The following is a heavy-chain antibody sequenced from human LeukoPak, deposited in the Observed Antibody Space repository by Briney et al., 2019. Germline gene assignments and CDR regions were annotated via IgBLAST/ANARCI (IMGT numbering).Heavy chain of an antibody. CDR3: ARRQGCSSTSCPPDY. Sequence: GQSLKTSCRGSGYSFTTYWIGWVRQMPGKGLEWMGIIYPGDSDTRYSPSFQGQVTMSADKSINTAYLQWSSLKASDTAMYYCARRQGCSSTSCPPDYWGQGTLGSVSS. CDR2: IYPGDSDT. V-gene: IGHV5-51*01. D-gene: IGHD2-2*01. CDR1: GYSFTTYW. J-gene: IGHJ4*02.